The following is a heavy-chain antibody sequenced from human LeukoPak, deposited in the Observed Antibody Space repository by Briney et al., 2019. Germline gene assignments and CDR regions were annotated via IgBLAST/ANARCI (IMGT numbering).Heavy chain of an antibody. CDR1: GGSISSSSYY. Sequence: PSETLSLTCTVSGGSISSSSYYWGWFRQPPGKGLEWIGRIYTSGSTNYNPSLKSRVTMSVDTSKNQFSLKLSSVTAADTAVYYCARERGRGSYYVERFDYWGQGTLVTVSS. J-gene: IGHJ4*02. CDR3: ARERGRGSYYVERFDY. D-gene: IGHD1-26*01. V-gene: IGHV4-39*07. CDR2: IYTSGST.